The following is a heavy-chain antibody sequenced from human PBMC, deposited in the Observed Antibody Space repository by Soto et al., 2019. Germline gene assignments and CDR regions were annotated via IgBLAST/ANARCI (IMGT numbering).Heavy chain of an antibody. CDR1: GGSISSYY. J-gene: IGHJ4*02. D-gene: IGHD3-10*01. CDR2: IYYSGST. Sequence: QVQLQESGPGLVKPSETLSLTCTVSGGSISSYYWSWIRQPPGKGLEWIGYIYYSGSTNYNPSLKSRVTIAGYTSKNQFCLKLSSVTAADTAVYYCARDTYYYGSGSRSFDYWGQGTLVTVSS. V-gene: IGHV4-59*01. CDR3: ARDTYYYGSGSRSFDY.